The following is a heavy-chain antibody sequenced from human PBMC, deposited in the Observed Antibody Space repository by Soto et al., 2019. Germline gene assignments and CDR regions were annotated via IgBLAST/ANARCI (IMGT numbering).Heavy chain of an antibody. V-gene: IGHV4-34*01. J-gene: IGHJ4*02. CDR2: INHSGST. CDR3: ARELGMATIGYFDY. Sequence: LSLTCAVYGGSFSGYYWSWIRQPPGKGLEWIGEINHSGSTNYNPSLKSRVTISVDTSKNQFSLKLSSVTAADTAVYYCARELGMATIGYFDYWGQGTLVTVSS. D-gene: IGHD7-27*01. CDR1: GGSFSGYY.